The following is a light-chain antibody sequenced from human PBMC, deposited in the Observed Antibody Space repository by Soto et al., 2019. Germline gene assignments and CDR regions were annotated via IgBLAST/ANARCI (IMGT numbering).Light chain of an antibody. Sequence: EFVLTQSPGTLSLSPGERATLSCRASQSVSNSNLAWYQQKPGQAPRPLIYGASNRATGVPDRFSGSESGTDFTLTISRLEPEDFAVYYCQQYGASLPVTFGPGTKVDIK. V-gene: IGKV3-20*01. J-gene: IGKJ3*01. CDR3: QQYGASLPVT. CDR1: QSVSNSN. CDR2: GAS.